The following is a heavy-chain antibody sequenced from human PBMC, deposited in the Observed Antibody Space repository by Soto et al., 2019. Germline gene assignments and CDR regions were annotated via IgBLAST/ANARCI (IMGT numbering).Heavy chain of an antibody. J-gene: IGHJ5*02. CDR1: GYTFTSYD. CDR3: ARDYGGNSGWFDP. Sequence: QVQLVQSGAAVKRPGASVKVSCKASGYTFTSYDLNWVRQAPGQGLEWIGWMSPNSANTGYAQKFQGRVTMTRNTAMSTAYMELSRLTSEDTAVYYCARDYGGNSGWFDPWGPGTLVTVSS. D-gene: IGHD4-17*01. V-gene: IGHV1-8*01. CDR2: MSPNSANT.